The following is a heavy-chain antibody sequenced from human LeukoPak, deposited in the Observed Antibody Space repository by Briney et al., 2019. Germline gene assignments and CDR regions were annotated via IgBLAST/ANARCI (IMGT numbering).Heavy chain of an antibody. V-gene: IGHV3-48*03. J-gene: IGHJ4*02. CDR2: INNSGSPI. D-gene: IGHD1-1*01. Sequence: GGSLRLSCAASGFTFSSYEMNWVRQAPGKGLEWVSYINNSGSPIYYADSVKGRFTVSRDNAKNPLYLQMNSLRAEDTAVYYCVRGLEVDYWGQGVLVTVSS. CDR3: VRGLEVDY. CDR1: GFTFSSYE.